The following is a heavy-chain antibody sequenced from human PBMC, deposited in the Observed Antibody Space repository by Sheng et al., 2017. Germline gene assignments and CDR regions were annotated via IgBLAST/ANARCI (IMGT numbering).Heavy chain of an antibody. J-gene: IGHJ4*02. CDR1: GFTFSSYW. V-gene: IGHV3-74*01. CDR2: LNSDGRST. D-gene: IGHD5-12*01. CDR3: AREPPGYSGYPFDY. Sequence: EVQLVESGGGLVQPGGSLRLSCAASGFTFSSYWMHWVRQAPGKGLVWVSRLNSDGRSTSHADSVKGRFTISRDNAKNTLYLQMNTLTAEDTAVYYCAREPPGYSGYPFDYWGQGTLVTVSS.